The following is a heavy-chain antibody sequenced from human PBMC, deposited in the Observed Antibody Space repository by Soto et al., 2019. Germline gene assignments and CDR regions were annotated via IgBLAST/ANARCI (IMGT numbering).Heavy chain of an antibody. V-gene: IGHV3-48*02. Sequence: SGGSLRLSCAASGFAFNRYSMNWVRQAPGKGLEWVSFISSSSAAIFYTDSVKGRFTISRDNAKNSLYLQMNNLRDEDTAVYYCARTDDRSGYYYDAFDTWGHGTMVTVSS. CDR2: ISSSSAAI. D-gene: IGHD3-22*01. CDR3: ARTDDRSGYYYDAFDT. J-gene: IGHJ3*02. CDR1: GFAFNRYS.